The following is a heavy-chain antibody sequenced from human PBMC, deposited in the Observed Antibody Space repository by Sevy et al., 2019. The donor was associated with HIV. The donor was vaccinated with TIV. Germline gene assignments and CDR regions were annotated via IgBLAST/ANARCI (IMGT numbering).Heavy chain of an antibody. CDR2: ISVYNGNT. J-gene: IGHJ6*02. CDR3: AGGPEDWRGYYYYYYGMDV. D-gene: IGHD3-3*01. CDR1: GYTFTSYG. V-gene: IGHV1-18*01. Sequence: ASVKVSCKASGYTFTSYGISWVRQAPGQGLEWMGWISVYNGNTNYAQKVQGRVTLTTETSTSTVYMELRSLISDDTAVYYCAGGPEDWRGYYYYYYGMDVWGQGTTVTVSS.